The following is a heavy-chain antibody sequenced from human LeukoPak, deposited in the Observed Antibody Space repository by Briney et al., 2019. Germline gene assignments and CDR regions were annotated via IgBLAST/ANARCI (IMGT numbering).Heavy chain of an antibody. D-gene: IGHD2-21*02. CDR3: ARDLASCAGDCYSDGFDY. CDR2: IYYSGST. J-gene: IGHJ4*02. Sequence: SETLSLTCTVSGDSISSSSSYWGWIRQPPGEGLEWIGSIYYSGSTYYNTSLKSRVTISVDTSKNHFSLKMSSVTAADTAVYYCARDLASCAGDCYSDGFDYWGQGALVTVSS. CDR1: GDSISSSSSY. V-gene: IGHV4-39*02.